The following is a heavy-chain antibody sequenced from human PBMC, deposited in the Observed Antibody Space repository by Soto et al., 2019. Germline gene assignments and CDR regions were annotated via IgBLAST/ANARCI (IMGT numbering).Heavy chain of an antibody. CDR2: ISAYNGNT. CDR3: ASGYSYGYPEHYYYYGMDV. D-gene: IGHD5-18*01. Sequence: QVQLVQSGAEVKKPGASVKVSCKASGYTFTSYGISWVRQAPGQGLEWMGWISAYNGNTNYAQKLHGRVTMTTDTSTRTAYMELRSLRSDDTAVYYCASGYSYGYPEHYYYYGMDVWGQGTTVTVSS. V-gene: IGHV1-18*01. J-gene: IGHJ6*02. CDR1: GYTFTSYG.